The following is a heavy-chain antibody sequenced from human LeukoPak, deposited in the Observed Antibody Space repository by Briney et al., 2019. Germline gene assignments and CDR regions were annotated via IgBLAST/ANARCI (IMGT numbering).Heavy chain of an antibody. CDR3: ARVRRGATIGPRWYYFGY. V-gene: IGHV1-69*06. CDR2: IIPIFGTA. D-gene: IGHD5-12*01. CDR1: GGTFSSYA. J-gene: IGHJ4*02. Sequence: ASVKVSCKASGGTFSSYAISWVRQAPGQGLEWMGGIIPIFGTANYAQKFQGRVTITADKSTSTAYMELSSLRSEDTAVYYCARVRRGATIGPRWYYFGYWGQGTLVTVSS.